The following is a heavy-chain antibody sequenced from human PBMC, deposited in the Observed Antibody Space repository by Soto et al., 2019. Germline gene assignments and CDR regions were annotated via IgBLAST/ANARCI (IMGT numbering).Heavy chain of an antibody. CDR1: GGTFSSYA. CDR3: ARDPRLGYSSSWYRTYYYGMDV. J-gene: IGHJ6*02. Sequence: GASVKVSCKASGGTFSSYAISWVRQAPGQGLEWMGGIIPIFGTANYAQKFQGRVTITADESTSTAYMELSSLRSEDTAVYYCARDPRLGYSSSWYRTYYYGMDVWGQGTTVTVSS. D-gene: IGHD6-13*01. V-gene: IGHV1-69*13. CDR2: IIPIFGTA.